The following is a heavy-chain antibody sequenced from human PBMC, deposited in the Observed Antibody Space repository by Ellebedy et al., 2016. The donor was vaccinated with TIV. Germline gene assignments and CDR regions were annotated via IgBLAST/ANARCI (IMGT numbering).Heavy chain of an antibody. V-gene: IGHV4-59*01. Sequence: GSLRLSCTVSGGSLSRYYWSWIRQPPGKGLEWIGYIYYSGSVNSNPSLNSRVTISIDTSKNQFSLKLTTVTAADTAVYYCARERDYYGSGTYSANDAFDIWGQGTKVTVSS. D-gene: IGHD3-10*01. CDR3: ARERDYYGSGTYSANDAFDI. CDR2: IYYSGSV. J-gene: IGHJ3*02. CDR1: GGSLSRYY.